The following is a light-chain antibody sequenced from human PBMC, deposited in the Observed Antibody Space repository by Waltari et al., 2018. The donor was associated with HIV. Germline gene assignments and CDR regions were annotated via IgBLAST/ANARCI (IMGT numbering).Light chain of an antibody. V-gene: IGKV3-11*01. CDR3: HQRHNWLS. CDR1: HTVSGY. Sequence: EIVLTQSPAILSLSQGETATLSCRASHTVSGYLAWYQKKPGQVLRLLIYDAPNRAPGIPDRFSGRGSGTDYTLTISNLEPEDFAVYYCHQRHNWLSFGGGTKVELK. CDR2: DAP. J-gene: IGKJ4*01.